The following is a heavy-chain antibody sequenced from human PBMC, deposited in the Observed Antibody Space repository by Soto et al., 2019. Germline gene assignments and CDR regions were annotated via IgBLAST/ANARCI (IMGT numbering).Heavy chain of an antibody. CDR1: GFTFSDTW. CDR3: TSPVPFTSSFQF. Sequence: GGSLRLSCAASGFTFSDTWMNWVRQVPGKGLEWVGRIKSYIDGAKTDYAAPVKGRFTISRDDSKNTLSLQMNSLKTEDTAVYYCTSPVPFTSSFQFWGQGSLVTVSS. V-gene: IGHV3-15*01. J-gene: IGHJ4*02. CDR2: IKSYIDGAKT. D-gene: IGHD2-2*01.